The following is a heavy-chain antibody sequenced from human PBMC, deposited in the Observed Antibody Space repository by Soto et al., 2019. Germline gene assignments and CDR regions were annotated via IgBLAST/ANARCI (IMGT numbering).Heavy chain of an antibody. D-gene: IGHD1-1*01. CDR3: AHRDSTGTTTYFDS. CDR1: GFSFTTTSMG. CDR2: IYWDGES. J-gene: IGHJ4*02. V-gene: IGHV2-5*02. Sequence: QITLKEAGPTLVKPTATQTLTCTFSGFSFTTTSMGVGWTRQPPGKALEWLAIIYWDGESRYNPLLRRRLTLTEDTSKNQVVLTMTNMDPKDTATYYCAHRDSTGTTTYFDSWGQGIPVTVAS.